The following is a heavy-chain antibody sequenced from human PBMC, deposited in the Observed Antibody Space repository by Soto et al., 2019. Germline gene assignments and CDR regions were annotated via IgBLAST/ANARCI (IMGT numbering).Heavy chain of an antibody. CDR3: AMQRGFTPSDYYYGMDV. J-gene: IGHJ6*02. Sequence: PGESLKISCKGSGYSFTSYWIGWVRQMPGKGLEWMGIIYPGDSDTRYSPSFQGQVTISADKSISTAYLQWSSLKASDTAMYYCAMQRGFTPSDYYYGMDVWGQGTTVTVSS. D-gene: IGHD3-10*01. CDR2: IYPGDSDT. V-gene: IGHV5-51*01. CDR1: GYSFTSYW.